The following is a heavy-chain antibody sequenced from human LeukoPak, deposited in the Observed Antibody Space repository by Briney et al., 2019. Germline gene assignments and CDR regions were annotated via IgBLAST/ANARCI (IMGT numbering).Heavy chain of an antibody. D-gene: IGHD6-19*01. CDR1: GYSFTSYW. Sequence: GESLKISCKGSGYSFTSYWIGWVRQMPGKGLEWMGIIYPGDSDTRYSPSFQGQVTISADKSISTAYLQWSSLKASDTAMYYCARLLNAGQWLVSPVDYWGQGTLVTVSS. CDR3: ARLLNAGQWLVSPVDY. CDR2: IYPGDSDT. V-gene: IGHV5-51*01. J-gene: IGHJ4*02.